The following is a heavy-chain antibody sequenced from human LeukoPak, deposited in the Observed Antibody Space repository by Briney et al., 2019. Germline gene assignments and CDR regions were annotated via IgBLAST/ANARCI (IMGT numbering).Heavy chain of an antibody. J-gene: IGHJ4*02. CDR1: GLTISNNW. D-gene: IGHD2-15*01. CDR3: ARGDCSGGSCYLSLTTIDY. Sequence: GGSLRLSCADSGLTISNNWMSWVRQAPGKGLEWVANIKLDGTEQYYMDSVKGRFTISRDNGKNVLYLQMNSLRAEDTALYYCARGDCSGGSCYLSLTTIDYWGQGTLVTVSS. V-gene: IGHV3-7*04. CDR2: IKLDGTEQ.